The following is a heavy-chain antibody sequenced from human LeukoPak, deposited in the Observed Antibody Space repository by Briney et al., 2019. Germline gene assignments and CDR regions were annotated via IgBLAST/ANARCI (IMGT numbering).Heavy chain of an antibody. CDR1: GYTFTSYA. V-gene: IGHV7-4-1*02. J-gene: IGHJ6*02. Sequence: ASVKVSCKASGYTFTSYAMNWVRQAPGQGLEWMGRINTNTGNPTYAQGFTGRFVFSLDTSVSTAYLQISSLKAEDAAVYYCARVGGYLLYYYYYYGMDVWGQGTTVTVSS. D-gene: IGHD3-22*01. CDR3: ARVGGYLLYYYYYYGMDV. CDR2: INTNTGNP.